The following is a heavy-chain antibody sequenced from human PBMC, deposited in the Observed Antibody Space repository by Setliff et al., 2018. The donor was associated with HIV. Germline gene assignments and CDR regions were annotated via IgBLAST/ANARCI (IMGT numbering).Heavy chain of an antibody. CDR3: TTDAVYSSGWYRVQSFDY. Sequence: GGSLRLSCAASGFTFSNAWMSWVRQAPGKGLEWVGRIKSKTDGGTIDYAAPVKGRFTISRDDSKNTLYLQMNSLKTEDTAVYYCTTDAVYSSGWYRVQSFDYWGQGTLVTVSS. J-gene: IGHJ4*02. CDR2: IKSKTDGGTI. V-gene: IGHV3-15*01. CDR1: GFTFSNAW. D-gene: IGHD6-19*01.